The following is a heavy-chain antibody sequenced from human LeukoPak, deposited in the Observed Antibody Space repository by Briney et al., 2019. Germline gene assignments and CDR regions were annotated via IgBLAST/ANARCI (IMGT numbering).Heavy chain of an antibody. V-gene: IGHV3-33*06. J-gene: IGHJ4*02. CDR1: GFTFSSWG. D-gene: IGHD1-1*01. Sequence: PGRSLRLSCAASGFTFSSWGMHWVRQAPGKGLEWVAVIWYDGTNKYNADSVKGRFTISRDNSKNTLYLEMNSLRAEDTAVYYCAKDVTTGTLALDYWGQGTLVTVSS. CDR3: AKDVTTGTLALDY. CDR2: IWYDGTNK.